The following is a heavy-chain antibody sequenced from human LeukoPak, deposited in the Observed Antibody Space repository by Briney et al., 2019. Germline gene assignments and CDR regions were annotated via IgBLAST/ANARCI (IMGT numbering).Heavy chain of an antibody. J-gene: IGHJ4*02. V-gene: IGHV3-66*01. CDR2: IYSGGST. D-gene: IGHD3-10*01. Sequence: PGGSLRLSCAASGFTVSSNYMSWVRQAPGKGLEWGSVIYSGGSTYYADSVKGRFTISRDNSKNTLYLQMNSLRAEDTAVYYCAQDFYGSGSYDYWGQGTLVTVSS. CDR1: GFTVSSNY. CDR3: AQDFYGSGSYDY.